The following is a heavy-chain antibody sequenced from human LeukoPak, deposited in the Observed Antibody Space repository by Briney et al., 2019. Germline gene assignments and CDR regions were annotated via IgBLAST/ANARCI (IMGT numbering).Heavy chain of an antibody. J-gene: IGHJ4*02. D-gene: IGHD6-6*01. Sequence: GGSLRLSCAASGFTFSSYSMNWVRQAPGKGLEWVSSISSSSSYIYYADSVKGRFTISRDNAKNSLYLQINSLRAEDTAVYYCARLPSIAARPGDYWGQGTLVTVSS. CDR2: ISSSSSYI. V-gene: IGHV3-21*01. CDR3: ARLPSIAARPGDY. CDR1: GFTFSSYS.